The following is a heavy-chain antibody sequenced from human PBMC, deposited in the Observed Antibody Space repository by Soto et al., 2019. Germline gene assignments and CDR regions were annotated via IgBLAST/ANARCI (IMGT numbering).Heavy chain of an antibody. D-gene: IGHD3-3*01. CDR2: ISAYNGNT. CDR1: GYTFTSYG. Sequence: VASVKFSCKASGYTFTSYGISWVRQAPGQGLEWMGWISAYNGNTNYAQELQGRVTMTTDTSTSTAYMELRSLRSDDTAVYYCARVKNYDFWSGYSPYGMDVWGQGTTVTVSS. V-gene: IGHV1-18*04. CDR3: ARVKNYDFWSGYSPYGMDV. J-gene: IGHJ6*02.